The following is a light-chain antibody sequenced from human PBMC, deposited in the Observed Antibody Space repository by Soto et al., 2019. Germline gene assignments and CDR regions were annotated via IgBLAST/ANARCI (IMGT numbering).Light chain of an antibody. CDR2: DAS. V-gene: IGKV1-33*01. CDR3: HHNDYLHPLT. J-gene: IGKJ4*01. CDR1: RDISNY. Sequence: DIQMTQSPSSLSASVGDRVTITCQASRDISNYLNWYQQKPGKVPKLLIYDASKLQTGVPLRFGVSGSGTDFTITISSLQPEDSATYSCHHNDYLHPLTFGGGTKVEIK.